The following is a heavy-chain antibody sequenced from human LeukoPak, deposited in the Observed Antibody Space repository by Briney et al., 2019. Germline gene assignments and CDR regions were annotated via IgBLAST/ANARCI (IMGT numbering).Heavy chain of an antibody. D-gene: IGHD5-18*01. CDR1: GYAFTNYW. CDR3: ARLFTAMVSVGAFDV. J-gene: IGHJ3*01. Sequence: GVSLNISCKSSGYAFTNYWIAWVRQMPGKGLELMGIIHPGDSDTRYMPSFQGQVTVSADQSTSTAYLQWSSLKASDTAMYFCARLFTAMVSVGAFDVWGQGTMVTVSS. CDR2: IHPGDSDT. V-gene: IGHV5-51*01.